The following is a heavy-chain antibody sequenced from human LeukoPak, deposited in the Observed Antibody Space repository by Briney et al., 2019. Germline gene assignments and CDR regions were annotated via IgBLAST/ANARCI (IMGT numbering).Heavy chain of an antibody. D-gene: IGHD3-9*01. CDR1: GFTFSSYV. V-gene: IGHV3-23*01. CDR3: AKTRGSDWLSDF. J-gene: IGHJ4*02. CDR2: ISGSGGTT. Sequence: GGSLRLSCAASGFTFSSYVMNWVRRAPGKGLEWVSSISGSGGTTYYADSVKGRFTISRDNSKNTLYLQMNSLRAEDTAVYYCAKTRGSDWLSDFWGQGTLVTVSS.